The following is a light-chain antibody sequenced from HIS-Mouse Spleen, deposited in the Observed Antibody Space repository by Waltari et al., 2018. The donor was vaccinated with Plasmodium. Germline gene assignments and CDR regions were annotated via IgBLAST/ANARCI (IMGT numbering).Light chain of an antibody. V-gene: IGKV3-15*01. CDR3: QQYNNWSFT. Sequence: IVMTPSPATLSVSPAERATLSCRASQSVSRTLAWYQQKPGQAPRLLIYGASTRATGIPARFSGSGSGTEFTLTISSLQSEDFAVYYCQQYNNWSFTFGPGTKVDIK. CDR1: QSVSRT. J-gene: IGKJ3*01. CDR2: GAS.